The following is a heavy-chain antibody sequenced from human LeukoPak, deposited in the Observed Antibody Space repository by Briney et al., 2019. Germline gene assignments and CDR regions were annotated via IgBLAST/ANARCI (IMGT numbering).Heavy chain of an antibody. Sequence: SETLSLTCAVYGGSFSGYYWSWIRQPPGKGLEWIGEINHSGSTNYNPSLKSRVTISVDTSKNQFSLKLSSVTAADTAVYYCASAYCDGDCQIPWGQGTLVTVSS. CDR3: ASAYCDGDCQIP. CDR1: GGSFSGYY. D-gene: IGHD2-21*02. V-gene: IGHV4-34*01. CDR2: INHSGST. J-gene: IGHJ5*02.